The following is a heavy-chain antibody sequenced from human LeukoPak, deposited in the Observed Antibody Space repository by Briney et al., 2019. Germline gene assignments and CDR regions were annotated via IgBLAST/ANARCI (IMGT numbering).Heavy chain of an antibody. CDR2: INPNSGGT. J-gene: IGHJ6*03. V-gene: IGHV1-2*02. CDR1: GYTFTGYY. CDR3: ARDRERAVAGLRGGYYYYYMDV. D-gene: IGHD6-13*01. Sequence: ASVKVSCKASGYTFTGYYMHWVRQAPGQGLEWMGWINPNSGGTNYAQKFQGRVTMTRDTSISTAYMELSRLRSDDTAVYYCARDRERAVAGLRGGYYYYYMDVWGKGTTVTISS.